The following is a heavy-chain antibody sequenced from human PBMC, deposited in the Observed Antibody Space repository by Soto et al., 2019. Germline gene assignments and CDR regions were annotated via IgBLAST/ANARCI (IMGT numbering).Heavy chain of an antibody. CDR2: IFYSGST. D-gene: IGHD3-22*01. V-gene: IGHV4-39*01. CDR1: GGSISSSSYY. Sequence: PSETLSLTCTVSGGSISSSSYYWGWIRQPPGKGLEWIGTIFYSGSTYYNPSLKSRVTTSVDTSKNQFSLNLNSVTAADTAVYYCASYYYDSTYYRPYHFHYWGQGTLVTVSS. CDR3: ASYYYDSTYYRPYHFHY. J-gene: IGHJ4*02.